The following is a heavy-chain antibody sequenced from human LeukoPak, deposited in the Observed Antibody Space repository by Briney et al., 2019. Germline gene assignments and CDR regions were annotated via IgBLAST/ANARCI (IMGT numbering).Heavy chain of an antibody. Sequence: SETLSLTCTVSGGSISSGSYYWSWIRQPAGKGLEWIGRIYTSGSTNYNPSLKSRVTISVDTSKNQFSLKLSSVTAADTAVYYCARGNIRYSSSWYTKDDAFDIWGQGTMVTVSS. CDR2: IYTSGST. CDR1: GGSISSGSYY. D-gene: IGHD6-13*01. J-gene: IGHJ3*02. V-gene: IGHV4-61*02. CDR3: ARGNIRYSSSWYTKDDAFDI.